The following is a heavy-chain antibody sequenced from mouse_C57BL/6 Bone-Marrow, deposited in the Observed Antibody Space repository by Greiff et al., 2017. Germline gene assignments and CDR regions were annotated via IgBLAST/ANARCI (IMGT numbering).Heavy chain of an antibody. Sequence: VQLQQSGAELVKPGASVKMSCKASGYTFTSYWITWVKQRPGQGLEWIGDIYPGSGSTNYNEKFKSKATLTVDTSSSTAYMQLSSLTSEDSAVYYCARTGWLLPYWYFDVWGTGTTVTVSS. CDR3: ARTGWLLPYWYFDV. D-gene: IGHD2-3*01. CDR1: GYTFTSYW. J-gene: IGHJ1*03. CDR2: IYPGSGST. V-gene: IGHV1-55*01.